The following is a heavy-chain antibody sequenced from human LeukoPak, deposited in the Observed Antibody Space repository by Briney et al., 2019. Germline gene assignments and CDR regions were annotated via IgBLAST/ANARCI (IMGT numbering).Heavy chain of an antibody. Sequence: GGSLRLSCAASGSTFTDYYMSWVRQAPGKGLEWISYISPTGHTKYYADSVKGRFTISRDNTKNSLYLQMNRLRAEDTALYYCARDGRLAKVEGEDYYYDGMDVWGQGTTVIVSS. D-gene: IGHD3-16*01. CDR1: GSTFTDYY. J-gene: IGHJ6*02. CDR2: ISPTGHTK. V-gene: IGHV3-11*01. CDR3: ARDGRLAKVEGEDYYYDGMDV.